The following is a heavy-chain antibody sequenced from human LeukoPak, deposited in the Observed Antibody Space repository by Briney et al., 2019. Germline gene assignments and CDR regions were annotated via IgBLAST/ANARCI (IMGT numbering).Heavy chain of an antibody. J-gene: IGHJ4*02. CDR2: ITPDRGGT. Sequence: GASVKVSCKAPGNTFAGHNIHWMRQAPGQGLELMGWITPDRGGTDYARQFQGRVTMTSDTSIRAAYMELSSLVSEDSAVYFCAISIQAAAIPAFDYWGQGTLVTVSS. V-gene: IGHV1-2*02. CDR3: AISIQAAAIPAFDY. D-gene: IGHD6-25*01. CDR1: GNTFAGHN.